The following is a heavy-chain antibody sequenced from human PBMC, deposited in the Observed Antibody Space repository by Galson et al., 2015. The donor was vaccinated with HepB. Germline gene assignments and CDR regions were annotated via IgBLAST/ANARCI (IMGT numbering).Heavy chain of an antibody. D-gene: IGHD6-13*01. CDR3: AGVAIAAAGPFDP. CDR1: GGTFSSYT. J-gene: IGHJ5*02. Sequence: SVKVSCKASGGTFSSYTISWVRQAPGQGLEWMGRIIPILGIANYAQKFQGRVTITADKSTSTAYMELSSLRSEDTAVYYCAGVAIAAAGPFDPWGQGTLVTVSS. V-gene: IGHV1-69*02. CDR2: IIPILGIA.